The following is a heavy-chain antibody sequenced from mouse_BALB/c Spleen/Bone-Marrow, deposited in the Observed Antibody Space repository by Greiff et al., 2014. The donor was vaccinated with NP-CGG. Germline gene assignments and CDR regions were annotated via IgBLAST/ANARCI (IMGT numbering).Heavy chain of an antibody. V-gene: IGHV2-9*02. J-gene: IGHJ4*01. CDR3: ARGSYYEGAMDY. D-gene: IGHD1-1*01. Sequence: WPGGSTNYNSALMSRLSISKDNSKSQVFLKMNSLQTDDTAMYYCARGSYYEGAMDYWGQGTSVTVSS. CDR2: WPGGST.